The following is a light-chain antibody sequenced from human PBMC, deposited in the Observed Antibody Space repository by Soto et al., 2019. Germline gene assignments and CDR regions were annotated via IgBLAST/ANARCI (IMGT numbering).Light chain of an antibody. Sequence: QSALTQPASVSGSPGQSTTISCTGTSRHVGGYNYVSWYQQHPGKAPKLMIYDVSNRPSGVSNRFSGSKSGNTASLSISGLQAEDEADYYCSSYTSSITLVFGGGTEVTV. CDR2: DVS. V-gene: IGLV2-14*03. J-gene: IGLJ2*01. CDR3: SSYTSSITLV. CDR1: SRHVGGYNY.